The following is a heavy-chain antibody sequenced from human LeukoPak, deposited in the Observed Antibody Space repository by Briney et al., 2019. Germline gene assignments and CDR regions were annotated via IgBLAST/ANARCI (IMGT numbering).Heavy chain of an antibody. J-gene: IGHJ6*02. D-gene: IGHD1-26*01. Sequence: ASVKVSFTASGYTFTSYAMHWVRQAPGQRLEWMGWINAGNGNTKYSQKFQGRVTITRDTSASTAYMELSSLRSEDTAVYYCASGSYSTYYYGMDVWGQGTTVTVSS. CDR1: GYTFTSYA. CDR3: ASGSYSTYYYGMDV. V-gene: IGHV1-3*01. CDR2: INAGNGNT.